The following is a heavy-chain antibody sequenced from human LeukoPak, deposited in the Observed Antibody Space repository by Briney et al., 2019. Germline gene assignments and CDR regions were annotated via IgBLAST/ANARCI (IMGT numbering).Heavy chain of an antibody. CDR2: IIPIFGTA. CDR3: AREAGYSSSWYGNWFDP. J-gene: IGHJ5*02. CDR1: GYTFTSYY. Sequence: GASVKVSCKASGYTFTSYYMHWVRQAPGQGLEWMGGIIPIFGTANYAQKFQGRVTITADESTSTAYMELRSLRSDDTAVYHCAREAGYSSSWYGNWFDPWGQGTLVTVSS. D-gene: IGHD6-13*01. V-gene: IGHV1-69*13.